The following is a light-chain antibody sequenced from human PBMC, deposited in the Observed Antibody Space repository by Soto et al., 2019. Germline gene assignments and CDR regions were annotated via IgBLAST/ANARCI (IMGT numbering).Light chain of an antibody. CDR3: QQYDSSPKT. Sequence: EIVLTQSPGTLSLSPGERATLSCRASQSVSSSYLAWYQQKPGQAPRLLIYGASSRATGIPDRFSGSGSGTDFTLTISRLETEDFEVYYCQQYDSSPKTFGQGTKV. J-gene: IGKJ1*01. CDR2: GAS. V-gene: IGKV3-20*01. CDR1: QSVSSSY.